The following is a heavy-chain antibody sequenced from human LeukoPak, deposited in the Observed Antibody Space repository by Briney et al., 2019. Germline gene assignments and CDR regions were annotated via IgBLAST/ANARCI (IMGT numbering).Heavy chain of an antibody. CDR3: ASHSSSWGRYYYYYMDV. CDR1: GYTFTGYY. CDR2: INPNSGGT. D-gene: IGHD6-13*01. Sequence: GASVKVSCKASGYTFTGYYMHWVRQAPGQGLEWMGWINPNSGGTNYAQKFQGRVTMTRDTSISTAYMELSRLRSDDTAVYYCASHSSSWGRYYYYYMDVWGKGTTVTVSS. J-gene: IGHJ6*03. V-gene: IGHV1-2*02.